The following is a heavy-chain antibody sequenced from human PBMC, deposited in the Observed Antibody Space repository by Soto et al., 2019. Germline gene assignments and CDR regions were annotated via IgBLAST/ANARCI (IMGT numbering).Heavy chain of an antibody. V-gene: IGHV4-34*01. CDR2: INHSGST. Sequence: PSETLSLTCAVYGGSFSDYYWSWIRQPQGKGLEWIGEINHSGSTNYNPSLKSRVTISVDTSKNQFSLKLSSVTAADTAVYYCARALIVVVPAALYNWFDPWGQGTLVTVSS. D-gene: IGHD2-2*01. CDR3: ARALIVVVPAALYNWFDP. J-gene: IGHJ5*02. CDR1: GGSFSDYY.